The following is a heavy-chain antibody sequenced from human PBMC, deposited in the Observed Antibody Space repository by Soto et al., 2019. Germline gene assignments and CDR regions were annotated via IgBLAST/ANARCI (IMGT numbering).Heavy chain of an antibody. CDR1: GFTFSSYG. J-gene: IGHJ6*03. V-gene: IGHV3-30*18. D-gene: IGHD3-10*01. CDR2: ISYDGSNK. Sequence: GGSLRLSCAASGFTFSSYGMHWVRQAPGKGLEWVAVISYDGSNKYYADSVKGRFTISRDNSKNTLYLQMNSLRAEDTAVYYCAKVGIGAPPDYYYMDVWGKGTTVTVSS. CDR3: AKVGIGAPPDYYYMDV.